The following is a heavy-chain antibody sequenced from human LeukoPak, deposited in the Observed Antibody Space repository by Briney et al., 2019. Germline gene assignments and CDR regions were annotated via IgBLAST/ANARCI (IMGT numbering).Heavy chain of an antibody. Sequence: PGGSLRLSCGASGFSFSDYGMHWVRQAPGKGLEWVAFIRHDGNKKYLPDSMKGRFSVSRDNSNNTLYLQMNSLRAEDTAVYYCASWVDSSGWYGSAFDIWGQGTMVTVSS. CDR3: ASWVDSSGWYGSAFDI. D-gene: IGHD6-19*01. V-gene: IGHV3-30*02. J-gene: IGHJ3*02. CDR1: GFSFSDYG. CDR2: IRHDGNKK.